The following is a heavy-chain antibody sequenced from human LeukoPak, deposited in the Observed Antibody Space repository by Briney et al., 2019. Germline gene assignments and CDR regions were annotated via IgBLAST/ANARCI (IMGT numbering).Heavy chain of an antibody. CDR1: GGSISSYY. J-gene: IGHJ6*02. Sequence: PSETLSLTCTVSGGSISSYYWSWIRQPPGKGLEWIGYIYYSGSTNYNPSLKSRVTISVDTSKNQFSLKLSSVTAADTAVYYCARHSSSWYGDYYGMDVWGQGTTVTVSS. V-gene: IGHV4-59*08. CDR2: IYYSGST. D-gene: IGHD6-13*01. CDR3: ARHSSSWYGDYYGMDV.